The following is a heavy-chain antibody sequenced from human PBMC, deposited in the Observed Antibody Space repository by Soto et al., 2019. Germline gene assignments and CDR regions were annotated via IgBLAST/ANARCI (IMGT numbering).Heavy chain of an antibody. V-gene: IGHV2-5*02. CDR2: IYWDDDK. CDR1: GFSLTSNDVG. CDR3: AHSRYSRSSFDY. J-gene: IGHJ4*02. Sequence: SGPTLVNPTQTLTLTCTFSGFSLTSNDVGVGWIRQPPGKALEWLALIYWDDDKRYSPSLKSRLTITKDTSKNQVVLRMANMDPVDTATYYCAHSRYSRSSFDYWGQGTLVTVSS. D-gene: IGHD6-6*01.